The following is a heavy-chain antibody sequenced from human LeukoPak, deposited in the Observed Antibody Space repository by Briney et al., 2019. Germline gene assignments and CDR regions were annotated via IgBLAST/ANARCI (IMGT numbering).Heavy chain of an antibody. J-gene: IGHJ4*02. CDR2: IRHDGSNV. Sequence: GGSLRLSCEAPGFDIRDYYMSWVRQAPGKGLEWVGDIRHDGSNVYNVDLVRGRSTISRDIGKNSLFLQMNSLKDEDTAVYYCARDGSGTDFSLDHWGQGTLVSVSS. V-gene: IGHV3-7*04. CDR1: GFDIRDYY. CDR3: ARDGSGTDFSLDH. D-gene: IGHD3-10*01.